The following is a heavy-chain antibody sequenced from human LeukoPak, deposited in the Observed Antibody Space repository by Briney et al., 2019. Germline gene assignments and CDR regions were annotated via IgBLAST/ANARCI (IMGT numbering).Heavy chain of an antibody. J-gene: IGHJ6*02. Sequence: RSGGSLRLSCAASGLTFSSYWMNWARQAPGKGLEWVASINHNGNVNYYVDSVKGRFTISRDNAKNSLYLQMSNLRAEDTAVYFCARGGGLDVWGQGATVTVSS. CDR1: GLTFSSYW. V-gene: IGHV3-7*03. CDR2: INHNGNVN. CDR3: ARGGGLDV. D-gene: IGHD3-16*01.